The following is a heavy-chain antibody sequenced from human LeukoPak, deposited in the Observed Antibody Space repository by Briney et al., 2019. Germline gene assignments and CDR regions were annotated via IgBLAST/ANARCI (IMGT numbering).Heavy chain of an antibody. D-gene: IGHD6-13*01. CDR2: ISSSSSYI. CDR1: GFTFSSYS. J-gene: IGHJ6*02. V-gene: IGHV3-21*01. CDR3: ASEGSGYSSSWSRHNYYYGMDV. Sequence: GGSLRLSCAASGFTFSSYSMNWVRQAPGKGLEWVSSISSSSSYIYYADSVKGRFTISRDNAKNSLYLQMDSLRAEDTAVYYCASEGSGYSSSWSRHNYYYGMDVWGQGTTVTVSS.